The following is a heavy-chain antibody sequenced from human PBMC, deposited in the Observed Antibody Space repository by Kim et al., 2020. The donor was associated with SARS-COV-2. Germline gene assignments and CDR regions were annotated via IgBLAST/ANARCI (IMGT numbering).Heavy chain of an antibody. V-gene: IGHV5-51*01. Sequence: GESLKISCKGSGYSFTSYWIGWVRQMPGKGLEWMGIIYPGDSDTRYSPSFQGQVTISADKSISTAYLQWSSLKASDTAMYYCARRRRFLEWLPAYYFDYWGQGTLVTVSS. D-gene: IGHD3-3*01. CDR3: ARRRRFLEWLPAYYFDY. J-gene: IGHJ4*02. CDR1: GYSFTSYW. CDR2: IYPGDSDT.